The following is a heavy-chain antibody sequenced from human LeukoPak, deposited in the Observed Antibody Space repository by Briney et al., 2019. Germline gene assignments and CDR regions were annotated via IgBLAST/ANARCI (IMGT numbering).Heavy chain of an antibody. CDR1: RFTFSDYY. V-gene: IGHV3-11*01. D-gene: IGHD3-22*01. Sequence: GGSLRLSCAGSRFTFSDYYMSWIRQAPGKGLEWVSYISGSGTTILYADSVKGRFTISRDNAKDSVYLQMNSLRAEDTALYYCARDRGPAGYLDYWGQGTLVTVSS. CDR2: ISGSGTTI. CDR3: ARDRGPAGYLDY. J-gene: IGHJ4*02.